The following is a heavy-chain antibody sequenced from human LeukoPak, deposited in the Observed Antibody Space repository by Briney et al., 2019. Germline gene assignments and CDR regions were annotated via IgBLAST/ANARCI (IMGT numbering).Heavy chain of an antibody. D-gene: IGHD3-3*01. CDR3: ARDIWDRDYCYFDH. J-gene: IGHJ4*02. CDR1: GFTFRSIG. Sequence: PGRSLRLSCVGSGFTFRSIGMHWVRQAPGKGLEWVAFIQNDGNKKDYAESVKGRFIISRDDSMNTVFLQMDSLRAEDTAVHHCARDIWDRDYCYFDHWGQGTLVTVFS. CDR2: IQNDGNKK. V-gene: IGHV3-33*01.